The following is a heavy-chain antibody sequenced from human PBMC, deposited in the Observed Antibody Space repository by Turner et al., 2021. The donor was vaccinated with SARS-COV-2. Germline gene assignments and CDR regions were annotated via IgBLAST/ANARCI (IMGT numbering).Heavy chain of an antibody. CDR1: GFTFSSYA. V-gene: IGHV3-30*04. CDR3: AKSTNGGYYYGMDV. CDR2: ISYDEINK. Sequence: QVQLVESGGGGVQPGRSLSLSCAASGFTFSSYAMHWVRQAPGKGLEWVAVISYDEINKYYADSVKGRFIISRDNSKNTLYLQMNSLRAEDTAVYYCAKSTNGGYYYGMDVWGQGTTVTVSS. D-gene: IGHD3-10*01. J-gene: IGHJ6*02.